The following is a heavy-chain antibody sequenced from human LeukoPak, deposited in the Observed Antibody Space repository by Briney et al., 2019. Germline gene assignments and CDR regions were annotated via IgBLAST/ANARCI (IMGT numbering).Heavy chain of an antibody. CDR3: ARDKIVGPTTLDH. V-gene: IGHV3-7*01. Sequence: GGSLRLSCAASGFTFSGYWMSWVRQAPGKGLEWVANIKQDASEIYYVDSVKGRFTISRDNAKNSLYLQMNSLRADDTAVYYCARDKIVGPTTLDHRGQGTLVTVSS. J-gene: IGHJ4*02. CDR2: IKQDASEI. CDR1: GFTFSGYW. D-gene: IGHD1-26*01.